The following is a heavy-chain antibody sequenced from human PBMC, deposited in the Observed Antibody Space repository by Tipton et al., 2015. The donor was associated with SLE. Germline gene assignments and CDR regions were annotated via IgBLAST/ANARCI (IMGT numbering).Heavy chain of an antibody. CDR2: INXXXGNT. J-gene: IGHJ3*02. CDR1: GYTFXXXA. V-gene: IGHV1-3*01. Sequence: QSGAEVKKXGASVKVSCXXXGYTFXXXAMHXVRQAPGQRLEWMGWINXXXGNTKNSQKCQGRVTITRDPSASTAFMDLSSQRSEDTAVYCFARGPXLLQXXXXHAFXXXG. D-gene: IGHD4-11*01. CDR3: ARGPXLLQXXXXHAFXX.